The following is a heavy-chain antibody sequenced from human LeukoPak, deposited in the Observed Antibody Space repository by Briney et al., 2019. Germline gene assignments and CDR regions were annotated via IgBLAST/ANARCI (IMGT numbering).Heavy chain of an antibody. CDR1: EFTFSSYA. J-gene: IGHJ3*02. CDR3: AASDYGDYATPFDAFDI. Sequence: GGSLRVSCAASEFTFSSYAMSWVRQAPGKGLEWVSAISGSGGSTYYADSVKGRFTISRDNSKNTLYLQINSLRAEDTAVYYCAASDYGDYATPFDAFDIWGQGTMVTVSS. V-gene: IGHV3-23*01. D-gene: IGHD4-17*01. CDR2: ISGSGGST.